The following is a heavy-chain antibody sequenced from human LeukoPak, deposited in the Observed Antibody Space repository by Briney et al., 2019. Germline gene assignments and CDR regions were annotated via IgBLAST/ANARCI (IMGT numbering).Heavy chain of an antibody. CDR1: GYTLTELS. V-gene: IGHV1-24*01. J-gene: IGHJ4*02. CDR3: AIGVSSGWYYFDY. CDR2: FDPEDGET. Sequence: GASVMVSCKVSGYTLTELSMHWVRQAPGKGLEWMGGFDPEDGETIYAQKFQGRVTMTEDTSTDTAYMELSSLRSEDTAVYYCAIGVSSGWYYFDYWGQGTLVTVSS. D-gene: IGHD6-19*01.